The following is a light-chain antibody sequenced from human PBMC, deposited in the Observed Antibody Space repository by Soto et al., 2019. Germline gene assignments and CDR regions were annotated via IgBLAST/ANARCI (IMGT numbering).Light chain of an antibody. Sequence: EIVLTQSPATLSLSPGERATLSCRASQSISNFLAWYQQKPGQAPRLLIYDASKRATDIPDRFIGSGSGTDFTPTINSLEPEDFAVYYCHQRSNWPPFTFGGGTKVDIK. V-gene: IGKV3-11*01. CDR3: HQRSNWPPFT. J-gene: IGKJ4*01. CDR1: QSISNF. CDR2: DAS.